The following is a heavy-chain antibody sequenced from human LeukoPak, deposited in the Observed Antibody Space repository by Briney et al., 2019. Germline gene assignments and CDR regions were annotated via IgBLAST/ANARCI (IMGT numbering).Heavy chain of an antibody. Sequence: SETLSLTCTVSGGSISSSSYYWGWIRQPPGKGLEWIGSIYYSGSTYYNPSLKSRVTVSVDTSKNQFSLKLSSVTAADTAVYYCARLGKQLGGFDYWGQGTLVTVSS. CDR3: ARLGKQLGGFDY. V-gene: IGHV4-39*01. J-gene: IGHJ4*02. D-gene: IGHD6-6*01. CDR1: GGSISSSSYY. CDR2: IYYSGST.